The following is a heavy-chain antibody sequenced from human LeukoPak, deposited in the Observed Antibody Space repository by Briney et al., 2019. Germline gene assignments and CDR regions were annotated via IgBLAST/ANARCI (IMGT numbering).Heavy chain of an antibody. J-gene: IGHJ4*02. D-gene: IGHD3-22*01. CDR3: ASRQYYYDSSGYQFPDY. CDR2: FDPEDGET. Sequence: ASVKVSCKVSGYTLTELSMHWVRQAPGKGLEWMGGFDPEDGETIYAQKFQGRVTMTKDTSTDTAYMELSSLRSEDTAVYYCASRQYYYDSSGYQFPDYWGQGTLVTVSS. CDR1: GYTLTELS. V-gene: IGHV1-24*01.